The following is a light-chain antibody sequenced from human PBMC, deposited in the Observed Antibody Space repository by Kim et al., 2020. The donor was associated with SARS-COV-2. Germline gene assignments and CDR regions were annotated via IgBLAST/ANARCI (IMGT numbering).Light chain of an antibody. CDR3: QQRSDWPLT. CDR1: QSVSSH. Sequence: LSPGERATRTCRASQSVSSHLAWYQQKPGQAPRLLIYDASNRATGIPARFSGSGSGTDFSLTISSLEVEDFAVYYCQQRSDWPLTFGQGTRLEIK. J-gene: IGKJ5*01. V-gene: IGKV3-11*01. CDR2: DAS.